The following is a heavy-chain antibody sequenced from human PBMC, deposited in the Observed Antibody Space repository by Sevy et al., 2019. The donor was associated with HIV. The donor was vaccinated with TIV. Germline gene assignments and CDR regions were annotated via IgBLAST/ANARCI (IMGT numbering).Heavy chain of an antibody. J-gene: IGHJ4*01. V-gene: IGHV3-9*01. D-gene: IGHD2-8*01. CDR2: ISWNSGSI. CDR1: GFTFDDYA. CDR3: ARDRHDGYCTNGVCFNFDN. Sequence: GGSLRLSCAASGFTFDDYAMHWVRQAPGKGLEWVSGISWNSGSIDYAGSVKGRFTISRGNAKSSLYQQMKSLRAEDTALYYCARDRHDGYCTNGVCFNFDNWGQGTLVTVSS.